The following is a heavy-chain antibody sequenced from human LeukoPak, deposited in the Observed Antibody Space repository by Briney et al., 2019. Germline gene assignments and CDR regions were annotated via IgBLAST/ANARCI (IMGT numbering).Heavy chain of an antibody. CDR3: ARETANCGGDCIDY. D-gene: IGHD2-21*02. J-gene: IGHJ4*02. CDR2: INSDGNSI. CDR1: GFIFSTYE. V-gene: IGHV3-48*03. Sequence: GGSLRLSCAVSGFIFSTYEMNWVRQAPGKGLEWISYINSDGNSIYYADSVRGRFITSRDNAKSSLFLRMNSLRVEDTAVYYCARETANCGGDCIDYWGQGTLVTVSS.